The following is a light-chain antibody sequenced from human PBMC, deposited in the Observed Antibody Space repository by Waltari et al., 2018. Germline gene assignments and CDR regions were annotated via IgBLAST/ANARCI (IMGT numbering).Light chain of an antibody. CDR2: KDR. CDR3: YCAADSNVRV. V-gene: IGLV3-27*01. CDR1: VLEKKY. J-gene: IGLJ2*01. Sequence: SYELTQPSSVSVSPGQTARITCSGDVLEKKYVRGFQQKPGQAHVLVIYKDRERPSGIPDRISGSTSGTTVTLTISGAQVEDEADYYCYCAADSNVRVFGGGTRLTVL.